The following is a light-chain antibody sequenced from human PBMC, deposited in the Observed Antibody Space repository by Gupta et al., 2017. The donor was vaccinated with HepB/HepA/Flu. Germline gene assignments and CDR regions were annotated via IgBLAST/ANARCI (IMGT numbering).Light chain of an antibody. CDR1: QCVSSSY. CDR2: GAS. J-gene: IGKJ1*01. Sequence: VLTQSPGPLSLCPGEKATPSCSASQCVSSSYVAWYQQKPGQAPRLLIYGASSRGTGIPARFSGSGSGTDFSLTISRLESEDFAVYYCQQYGSLPGTFGQGTKVEIK. CDR3: QQYGSLPGT. V-gene: IGKV3-20*01.